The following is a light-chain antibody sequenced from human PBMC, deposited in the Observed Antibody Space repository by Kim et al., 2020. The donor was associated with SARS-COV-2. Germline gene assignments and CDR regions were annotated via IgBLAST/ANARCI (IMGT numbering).Light chain of an antibody. J-gene: IGKJ1*01. CDR3: QQGYTTPGT. V-gene: IGKV1-39*01. CDR1: QGINNF. CDR2: VAS. Sequence: SSGGDKITSTCRASQGINNFLKWYQQKPGKAPQLLIYVASNFQRGVPSRFSGSGSGTDFTLTISSLQPEDFATYYCQQGYTTPGTFGQGTKVDIK.